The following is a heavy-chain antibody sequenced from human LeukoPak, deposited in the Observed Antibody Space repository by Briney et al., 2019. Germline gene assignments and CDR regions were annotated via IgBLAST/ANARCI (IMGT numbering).Heavy chain of an antibody. Sequence: ASVKVSCKASGGTFSSYAISWVRQAPGQGLEWMGGIIPIFGTANYAQKFQGRVTITTDESTSTAYMELSSLRSEDTAVYYCARDSAVGSGYHSYYFDYWGRGTLVTVSS. CDR3: ARDSAVGSGYHSYYFDY. D-gene: IGHD5-12*01. CDR2: IIPIFGTA. V-gene: IGHV1-69*05. J-gene: IGHJ4*02. CDR1: GGTFSSYA.